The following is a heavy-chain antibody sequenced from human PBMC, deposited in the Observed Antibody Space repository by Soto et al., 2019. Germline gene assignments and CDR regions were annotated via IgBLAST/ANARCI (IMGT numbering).Heavy chain of an antibody. J-gene: IGHJ3*02. V-gene: IGHV4-59*08. CDR3: ARRDGGAFDT. CDR2: IYYSGST. CDR1: GGSISSYY. Sequence: QVQLQESGPGLVKPSETLSLTCTVSGGSISSYYWSWIRQPPGKGLEWIGYIYYSGSTNYNPSLKSRVTISGATSTTPSSRRLSPVTAPDTALYYWARRDGGAFDTWGHGTMVTVSS. D-gene: IGHD4-17*01.